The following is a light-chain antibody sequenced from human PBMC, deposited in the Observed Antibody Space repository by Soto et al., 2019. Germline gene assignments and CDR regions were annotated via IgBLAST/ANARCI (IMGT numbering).Light chain of an antibody. Sequence: DIQMTQSPSSLSASVGDRVTIACRSSQHINNYLAWYQQRPEKAPKVLIYDASSLQSGVPSRFSGSGSRTDFTLTISNLQPEDSATYYCQQGFSAPPWTFGQGTKVEIK. CDR2: DAS. V-gene: IGKV1-39*01. J-gene: IGKJ1*01. CDR1: QHINNY. CDR3: QQGFSAPPWT.